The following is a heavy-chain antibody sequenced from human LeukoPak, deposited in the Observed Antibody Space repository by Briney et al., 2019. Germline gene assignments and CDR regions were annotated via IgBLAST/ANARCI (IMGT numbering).Heavy chain of an antibody. CDR1: GFTFSSYS. CDR2: ISSSSSYI. D-gene: IGHD3-22*01. J-gene: IGHJ4*02. Sequence: GGSLRLSCAASGFTFSSYSMNWVRQAPGKGLEWVSSISSSSSYIYYADSAKGRFTISRDNAKNSLYLQMNSLRAEDTAVYYCARDSTYYYDSSGYYPRGQGTLVTVSS. CDR3: ARDSTYYYDSSGYYP. V-gene: IGHV3-21*01.